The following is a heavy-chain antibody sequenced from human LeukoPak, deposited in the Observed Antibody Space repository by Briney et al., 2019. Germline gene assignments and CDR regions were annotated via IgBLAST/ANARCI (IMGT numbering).Heavy chain of an antibody. CDR3: ARRFGEDYYYGIDV. D-gene: IGHD3-10*01. J-gene: IGHJ6*02. V-gene: IGHV3-21*01. Sequence: PGGSLRLSCAASGFTFSSYIMNWVRQAPGKGREWVSSISSSSSYIYYADSVKGRFTISRDNAKNSLYLQMNSLRAEDTAVYYCARRFGEDYYYGIDVWGQGTTVTVSS. CDR1: GFTFSSYI. CDR2: ISSSSSYI.